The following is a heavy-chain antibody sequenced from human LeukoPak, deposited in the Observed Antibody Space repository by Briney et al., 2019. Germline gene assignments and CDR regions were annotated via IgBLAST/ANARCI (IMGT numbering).Heavy chain of an antibody. CDR1: GGTFSSYA. CDR3: ARVSVVVTAIGTYYYYYGMDV. V-gene: IGHV1-69*06. D-gene: IGHD2-21*02. J-gene: IGHJ6*04. Sequence: GASVQVSCKASGGTFSSYALSWVRQAPGQGLEWMGGIIPIFCTANYAQKFHGRVTITADRSTSTAYMELSSLRSEDTAVYYCARVSVVVTAIGTYYYYYGMDVWGKGTTVTVSS. CDR2: IIPIFCTA.